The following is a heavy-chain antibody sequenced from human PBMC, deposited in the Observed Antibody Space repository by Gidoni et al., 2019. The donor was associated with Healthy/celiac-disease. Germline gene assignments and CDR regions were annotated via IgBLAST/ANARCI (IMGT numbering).Heavy chain of an antibody. J-gene: IGHJ6*02. Sequence: EVQLVESGGGLVQPGGSLRLSCAASGFTFSSYSMNWVRQAPGKGLEWVSYISSSSSTIYYADSVKGRFTISRDNAKNSLYLQMNSLRAEDTAVYYCARDSMVRGVITKSYYYYGMDVWGQGTTVTVSS. V-gene: IGHV3-48*04. CDR2: ISSSSSTI. CDR1: GFTFSSYS. CDR3: ARDSMVRGVITKSYYYYGMDV. D-gene: IGHD3-10*01.